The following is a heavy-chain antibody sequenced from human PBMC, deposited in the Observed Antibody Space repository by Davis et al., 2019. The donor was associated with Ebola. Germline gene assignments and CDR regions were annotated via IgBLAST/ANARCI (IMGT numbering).Heavy chain of an antibody. J-gene: IGHJ6*03. D-gene: IGHD2-8*01. CDR1: GFTFSSYA. Sequence: GESLKISCAASGFTFSSYAMHWVRQAPGKGLEWVSYISSGSSTIYYGDSVKGRFTISRDNTKNTLYLQMNSLRAEDTAVYYCARDPNEYYMDVWGKGTPVTVSS. V-gene: IGHV3-48*01. CDR3: ARDPNEYYMDV. CDR2: ISSGSSTI.